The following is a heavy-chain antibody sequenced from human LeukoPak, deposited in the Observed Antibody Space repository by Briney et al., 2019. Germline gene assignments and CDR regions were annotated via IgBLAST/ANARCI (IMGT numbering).Heavy chain of an antibody. CDR3: ARGGGFIAVAGTNY. D-gene: IGHD6-19*01. Sequence: GGSLRLSCAASGFTFSSYSMNWVRQAPGKGLEWVSSISSSSSYIYYADSVKGRFTISRDNAKNSLYLQMNSLRAEDTAVYYCARGGGFIAVAGTNYWGQGTLVTVSS. J-gene: IGHJ4*02. CDR1: GFTFSSYS. V-gene: IGHV3-21*04. CDR2: ISSSSSYI.